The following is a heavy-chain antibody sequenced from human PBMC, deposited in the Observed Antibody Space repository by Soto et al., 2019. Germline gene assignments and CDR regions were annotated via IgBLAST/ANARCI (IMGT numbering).Heavy chain of an antibody. CDR1: GFTFSNAW. CDR3: TTEYGDYLRYYFDY. CDR2: IKSKTDGGTT. V-gene: IGHV3-15*01. Sequence: GGSLRLSCAASGFTFSNAWMSWVRQAPGKGLEWVGRIKSKTDGGTTDYAAPVKGRFTNSRDDSKNTLYLQMNSLKTEDTAVYYCTTEYGDYLRYYFDYWGQGTLVTVSS. J-gene: IGHJ4*02. D-gene: IGHD4-17*01.